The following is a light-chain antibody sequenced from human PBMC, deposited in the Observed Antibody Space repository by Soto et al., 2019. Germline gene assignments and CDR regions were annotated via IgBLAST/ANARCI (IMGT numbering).Light chain of an antibody. CDR2: DAS. V-gene: IGKV3-20*01. Sequence: VVTLSAGSRASYERERAMLSCRVSLSVSSSYFAWYQQLPGQAPSLLISDASYRPTGIPARFSGSGSGTDFTLTIFSLEPEDFAVYFCQQYSDLLMTFCQGRRLEI. CDR3: QQYSDLLMT. J-gene: IGKJ5*01. CDR1: LSVSSSY.